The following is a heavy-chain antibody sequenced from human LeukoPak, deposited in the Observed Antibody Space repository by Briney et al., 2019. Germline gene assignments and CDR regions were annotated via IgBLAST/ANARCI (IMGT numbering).Heavy chain of an antibody. CDR3: AKDSGDMVRGVIDYFDY. CDR2: INGDGTLT. Sequence: PGGSLRLSCAASGFTFRSSWMHWVRQLPGKRLVWVSRINGDGTLTTNADSVKGRFTISRDNAKNMLYLQMNSLRAEDTAVYYCAKDSGDMVRGVIDYFDYWGQGTLVTVSS. J-gene: IGHJ4*02. V-gene: IGHV3-74*01. D-gene: IGHD3-10*01. CDR1: GFTFRSSW.